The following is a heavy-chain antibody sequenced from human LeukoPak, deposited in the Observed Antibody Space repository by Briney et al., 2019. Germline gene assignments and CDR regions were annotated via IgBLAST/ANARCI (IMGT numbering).Heavy chain of an antibody. V-gene: IGHV4-39*01. CDR2: NT. Sequence: SETLSLTCTASSASISSSTYYWGWIRQPPGRGLEWIGSNTYYNPSLKSRVTISVDTSKNQFSLKVRSLTAADTAVYYCASSYSSSDQKIDYWGQGILVTVSS. D-gene: IGHD3-22*01. CDR1: SASISSSTYY. J-gene: IGHJ4*02. CDR3: ASSYSSSDQKIDY.